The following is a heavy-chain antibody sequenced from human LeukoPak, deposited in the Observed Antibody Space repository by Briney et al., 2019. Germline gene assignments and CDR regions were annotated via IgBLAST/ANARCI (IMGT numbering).Heavy chain of an antibody. Sequence: GGSLRLSCAASGFTFSSYAMSWVRQAPGKGLEWVSAISGSGGSTYYADSVKGRFTISRDNSKNTLYLQMNSLRAEDTAAYYCAKDGTAAGTYWYYYYYYMDVWGKGTTVTVSS. D-gene: IGHD6-13*01. CDR2: ISGSGGST. J-gene: IGHJ6*03. CDR1: GFTFSSYA. V-gene: IGHV3-23*01. CDR3: AKDGTAAGTYWYYYYYYMDV.